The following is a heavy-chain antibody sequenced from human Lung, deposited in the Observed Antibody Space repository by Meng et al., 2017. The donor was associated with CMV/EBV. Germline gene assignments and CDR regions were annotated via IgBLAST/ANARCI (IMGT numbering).Heavy chain of an antibody. J-gene: IGHJ4*02. D-gene: IGHD1-26*01. CDR1: GFSISTDNW. CDR2: IYRGGST. V-gene: IGHV4-4*02. CDR3: AKEWLDATTGQFDY. Sequence: SGFSISTDNWWSWVRQPPGKGLEWIGEIYRGGSTNYSPSLKSRVTISIDRSKNQFSLRLTSVTAADTAVYYCAKEWLDATTGQFDYWGQGTLVTVSS.